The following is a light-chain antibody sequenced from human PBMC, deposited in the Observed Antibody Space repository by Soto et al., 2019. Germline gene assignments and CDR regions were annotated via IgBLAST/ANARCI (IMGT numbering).Light chain of an antibody. CDR1: QTISSW. V-gene: IGKV1-5*03. Sequence: DIQMTQSPSTLSGSVGDRVTITCRASQTISSWLAWYQQKPGKATKLLIYKASTLKSGVPSRVSGSGSGTDFTLTISSLEPEDFAVYYCQQRSNWPWTFGQGTKVDIK. CDR3: QQRSNWPWT. CDR2: KAS. J-gene: IGKJ1*01.